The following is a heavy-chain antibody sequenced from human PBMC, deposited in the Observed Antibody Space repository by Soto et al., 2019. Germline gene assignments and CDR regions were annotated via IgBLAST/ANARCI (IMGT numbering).Heavy chain of an antibody. CDR3: ARASGYSYSFDY. CDR1: GGSISSGDYY. Sequence: SETLSLTCTVSGGSISSGDYYWSWIRQPPGKGLEWIGYIYYSGSTYYNPSLKSRVTISVDTSKNQFSLKLSSVTAADTAVYYCARASGYSYSFDYWGQGTLVTVSS. J-gene: IGHJ4*02. D-gene: IGHD5-18*01. V-gene: IGHV4-30-4*01. CDR2: IYYSGST.